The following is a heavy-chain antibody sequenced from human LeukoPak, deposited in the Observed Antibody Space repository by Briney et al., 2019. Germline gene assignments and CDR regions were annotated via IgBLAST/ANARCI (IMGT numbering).Heavy chain of an antibody. D-gene: IGHD5-24*01. CDR1: GFTVSSNY. CDR3: ARERDGYNYFDY. Sequence: GGSLRLSCAASGFTVSSNYMSWVRQAPGKGLEWVPVIYSGGSTYYADSVKVRFTISRDNSKNTLYLQMNSLRAEDTAVYYCARERDGYNYFDYWGQGTLVTVSS. J-gene: IGHJ4*02. V-gene: IGHV3-66*01. CDR2: IYSGGST.